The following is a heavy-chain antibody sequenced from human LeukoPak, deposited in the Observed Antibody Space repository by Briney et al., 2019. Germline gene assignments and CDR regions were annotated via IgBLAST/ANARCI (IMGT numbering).Heavy chain of an antibody. CDR3: ARADYYDSSGYFRFDP. CDR1: GFTFSSYE. J-gene: IGHJ5*02. V-gene: IGHV3-48*03. Sequence: GGSLRLSCAASGFTFSSYEMNWVRQAPGKGLEWVSYISSSGSTIYYADSVKGRFTISRDNAKNSLYLQMNSLRAEDTAVYYCARADYYDSSGYFRFDPWGQGTLVTVSS. D-gene: IGHD3-22*01. CDR2: ISSSGSTI.